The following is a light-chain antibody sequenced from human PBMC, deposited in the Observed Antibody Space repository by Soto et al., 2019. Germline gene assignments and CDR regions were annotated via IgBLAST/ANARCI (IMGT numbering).Light chain of an antibody. CDR2: DVS. CDR3: SSYTTSISYV. CDR1: SSDVGCYNS. Sequence: QSVLTQPASVSGSPGQSITISCTGTSSDVGCYNSVSWYQQYPGKAPKLMIHDVSNRPSGVSDRFSGSKSGNTASLTISGLQPEDEADYYCSSYTTSISYVFGSGTKLTVL. V-gene: IGLV2-14*03. J-gene: IGLJ1*01.